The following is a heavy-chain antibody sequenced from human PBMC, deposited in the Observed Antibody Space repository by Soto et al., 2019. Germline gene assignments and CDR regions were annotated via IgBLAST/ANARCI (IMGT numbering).Heavy chain of an antibody. J-gene: IGHJ5*02. CDR1: GGTFSSYA. Sequence: QVQLVQSGAEVKKPGSSVKVSCTASGGTFSSYAISWVRQAPGQGLEWMGGIIPIFGTANYAQKFQGRVTITADKSTSTAYKELSSLRSEDTAVYYCARVRCSSTSCPRGWFDPWGQGTLVNVSS. CDR2: IIPIFGTA. D-gene: IGHD2-2*01. CDR3: ARVRCSSTSCPRGWFDP. V-gene: IGHV1-69*06.